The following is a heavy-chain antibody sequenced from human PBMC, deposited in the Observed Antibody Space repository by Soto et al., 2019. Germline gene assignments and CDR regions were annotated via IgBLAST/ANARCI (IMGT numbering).Heavy chain of an antibody. CDR2: INSDGSST. D-gene: IGHD5-18*01. V-gene: IGHV3-74*03. CDR1: GFTFSTYW. J-gene: IGHJ4*02. Sequence: GSLRLSCAASGFTFSTYWMHWVRQAPGKGLVWVSRINSDGSSTTYADSVEGRFTISRDNAKSTLYLQMSSLRAEDTAVYYCAREMRYNYGPDYWGQGT. CDR3: AREMRYNYGPDY.